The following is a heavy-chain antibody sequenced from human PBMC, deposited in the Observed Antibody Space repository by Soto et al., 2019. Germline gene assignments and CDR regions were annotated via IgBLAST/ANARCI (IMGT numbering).Heavy chain of an antibody. CDR3: ARMGVAKITNLDY. CDR2: INHSGST. D-gene: IGHD5-12*01. V-gene: IGHV4-34*01. CDR1: GGSFSGYY. J-gene: IGHJ4*02. Sequence: SETLSLTCAVYGGSFSGYYWSWIRQPPGKGLEWIGEINHSGSTNYNPSLKSRVTISVDTSKNQFSLKLSSVTAADTAVYYCARMGVAKITNLDYWGQGTLVTVS.